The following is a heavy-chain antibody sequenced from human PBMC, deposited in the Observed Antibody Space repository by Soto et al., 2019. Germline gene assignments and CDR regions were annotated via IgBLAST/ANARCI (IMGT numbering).Heavy chain of an antibody. J-gene: IGHJ6*03. V-gene: IGHV4-31*03. D-gene: IGHD5-18*01. CDR3: ARKGRGFYSSVSRDYYMDV. CDR1: GGSISSGGYY. Sequence: QVQLQESGPGLVKPSQTLSLTCTVSGGSISSGGYYWSWIRQHPGKGLEWIGYIYYSGSTHYNPSTRSRVTVSVDTSTNQFSLKLSSVTAADTAVYYCARKGRGFYSSVSRDYYMDVWGKGTTVTVSS. CDR2: IYYSGST.